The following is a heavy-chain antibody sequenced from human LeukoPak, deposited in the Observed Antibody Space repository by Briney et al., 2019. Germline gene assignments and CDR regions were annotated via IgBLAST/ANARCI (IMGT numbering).Heavy chain of an antibody. D-gene: IGHD1-1*01. CDR3: AKGQELDDGVFDS. V-gene: IGHV3-23*01. J-gene: IGHJ4*02. CDR2: IRSNGETT. Sequence: GGSLRLSCAASGFTFSSIAMTWVRQAPGRGLEWVSTIRSNGETTYNADSVKGRFTISRDNSKKTLYLQLNSLRVEDTAIYYCAKGQELDDGVFDSWGQGTLVTVSS. CDR1: GFTFSSIA.